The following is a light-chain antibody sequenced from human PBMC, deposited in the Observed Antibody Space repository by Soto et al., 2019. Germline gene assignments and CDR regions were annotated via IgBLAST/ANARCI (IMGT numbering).Light chain of an antibody. CDR2: GAS. J-gene: IGKJ1*01. CDR1: QSVSSSY. Sequence: EIVLSQSPGTLSLSPGERATLSCRASQSVSSSYLAWYQQRPGQAPRLLIYGASSRAPGIPDRFSGSGSGTEFTLTISRLEPEDFAVYSCQQYGSSPRTFGQGTKVEIK. CDR3: QQYGSSPRT. V-gene: IGKV3-20*01.